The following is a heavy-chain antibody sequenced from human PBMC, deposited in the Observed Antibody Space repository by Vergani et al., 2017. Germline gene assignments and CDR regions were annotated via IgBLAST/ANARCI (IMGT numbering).Heavy chain of an antibody. CDR3: ARAKRGRLAVGATDS. D-gene: IGHD6-19*01. CDR2: INPTTGNP. Sequence: QEQLVQSGSELKKPGASVKVSCKASGYSFNNYAFHWVRQAPGQGLEWMGWINPTTGNPTYARAFTGRFVFSLDTSISTAYLQIGSLKAEDTAVYFCARAKRGRLAVGATDSWGQGTLLTVSS. J-gene: IGHJ4*02. CDR1: GYSFNNYA. V-gene: IGHV7-4-1*01.